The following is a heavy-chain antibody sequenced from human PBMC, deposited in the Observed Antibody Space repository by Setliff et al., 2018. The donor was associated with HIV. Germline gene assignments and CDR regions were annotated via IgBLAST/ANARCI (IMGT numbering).Heavy chain of an antibody. J-gene: IGHJ4*02. CDR3: AKGTNFPYSSSSDY. CDR2: IKPNSGGT. V-gene: IGHV1-2*02. CDR1: GYTFTDYY. Sequence: WASVKVSCKTSGYTFTDYYIHWVRQAPGQGLEWMGWIKPNSGGTNYAPRFHGRVTMTRDTSISTAYMEVISLRSDDTAAYYCAKGTNFPYSSSSDYWGQGTLVTVSS. D-gene: IGHD6-6*01.